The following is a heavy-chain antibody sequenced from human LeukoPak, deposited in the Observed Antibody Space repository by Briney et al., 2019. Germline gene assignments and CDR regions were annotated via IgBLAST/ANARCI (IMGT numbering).Heavy chain of an antibody. CDR1: GFTFSSYW. CDR2: IKQDGSEK. Sequence: GGSLRLSCAASGFTFSSYWMSWVRQAPGKGLEWVANIKQDGSEKYYVDSVKGRFPISRDNDKNSLYLQMNSLRAEDTAVYYCARTFYYGSGSLYYFDYWGQGTLVTVSS. CDR3: ARTFYYGSGSLYYFDY. D-gene: IGHD3-10*01. J-gene: IGHJ4*02. V-gene: IGHV3-7*01.